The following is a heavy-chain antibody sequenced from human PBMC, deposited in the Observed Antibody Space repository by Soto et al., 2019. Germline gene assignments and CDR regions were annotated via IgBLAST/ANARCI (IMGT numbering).Heavy chain of an antibody. Sequence: ASVKVSCKASGYTFNDYYIHWVRQAPGQGLEWMGRINPNGGGTKYAQNFEGRVTITRDTSIATVYMELSSLTSDDTAEYYCARDMKYFVSLRPFEFWGLGTRVTVSS. CDR2: INPNGGGT. CDR3: ARDMKYFVSLRPFEF. J-gene: IGHJ4*02. V-gene: IGHV1-2*06. D-gene: IGHD3-9*01. CDR1: GYTFNDYY.